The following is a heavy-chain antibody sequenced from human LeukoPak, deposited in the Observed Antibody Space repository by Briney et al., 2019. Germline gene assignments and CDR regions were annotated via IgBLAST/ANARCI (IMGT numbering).Heavy chain of an antibody. Sequence: SVKVSCKASGGTFSSYAISWVRQAPGQGLEWMGRIIPIFGTANYAQKFQGRVTITTDESTSTAYMELSSLRSEDTAVYYCAREGFLGDNWTSKNGLPIDYWGQGTLVTVSS. D-gene: IGHD1-20*01. V-gene: IGHV1-69*05. CDR2: IIPIFGTA. CDR1: GGTFSSYA. J-gene: IGHJ4*02. CDR3: AREGFLGDNWTSKNGLPIDY.